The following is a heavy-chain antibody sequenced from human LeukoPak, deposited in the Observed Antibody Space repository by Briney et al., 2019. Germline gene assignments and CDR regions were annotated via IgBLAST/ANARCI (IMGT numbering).Heavy chain of an antibody. J-gene: IGHJ3*02. Sequence: GGSLRLSCAASGFTFNTYTMNWVRQAPGKGLEWVSYISGSSGIIDYADSVKGRFTISRDNSKNTLYLQMNSLRAEDTAVYYCGKNRYSGSLSPFDIWGQGTMVTVSS. CDR2: ISGSSGII. D-gene: IGHD1-26*01. V-gene: IGHV3-48*01. CDR3: GKNRYSGSLSPFDI. CDR1: GFTFNTYT.